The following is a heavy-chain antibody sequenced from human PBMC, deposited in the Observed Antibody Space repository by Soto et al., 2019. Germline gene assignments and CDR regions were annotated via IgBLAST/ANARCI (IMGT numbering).Heavy chain of an antibody. V-gene: IGHV4-34*01. CDR2: INHSGST. J-gene: IGHJ6*01. CDR3: ARGNSLGFGESGYYGMDV. CDR1: GGSFSGYY. D-gene: IGHD3-10*01. Sequence: QVQLQQWGAGLLKPSETLSLTCAVYGGSFSGYYWSWIRQSPGKELEWIGEINHSGSTNYNPSLKSRVTVSVDTSKNQFSLKVNSVTAADTAVYYCARGNSLGFGESGYYGMDVW.